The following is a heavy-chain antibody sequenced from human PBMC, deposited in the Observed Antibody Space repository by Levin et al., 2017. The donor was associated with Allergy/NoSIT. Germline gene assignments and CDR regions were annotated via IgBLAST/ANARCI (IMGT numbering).Heavy chain of an antibody. CDR1: GFTFSSYD. Sequence: VASVKVSCAASGFTFSSYDMHWVRQATGKGLEWVSAIGTAGDTYYPGSVKGRFTISRENAKNSLYLQMNSLRAGDTAVYYCARAAVQGVIGWFDPWGQGTLVTVSS. CDR3: ARAAVQGVIGWFDP. J-gene: IGHJ5*02. D-gene: IGHD3-10*01. V-gene: IGHV3-13*01. CDR2: IGTAGDT.